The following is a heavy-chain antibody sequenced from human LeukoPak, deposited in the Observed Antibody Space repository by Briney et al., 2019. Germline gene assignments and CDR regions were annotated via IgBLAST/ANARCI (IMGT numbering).Heavy chain of an antibody. J-gene: IGHJ4*02. CDR3: RVILVGFHKEAYYFDS. CDR2: ISGSGGRT. CDR1: GITLSNYG. V-gene: IGHV3-23*01. Sequence: PGGSLRLSCAVSGITLSNYGMSWVRQAPGQGLEWVAGISGSGGRTNYADSVKGRFTISRDNPKNTPYLQMNSLYFCARRGAVIRVILVGFHKEAYYFDSWGQGALVTVSS. D-gene: IGHD2-21*01.